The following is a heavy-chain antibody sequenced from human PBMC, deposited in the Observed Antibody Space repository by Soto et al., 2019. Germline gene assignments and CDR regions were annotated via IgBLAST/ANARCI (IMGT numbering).Heavy chain of an antibody. D-gene: IGHD2-2*01. Sequence: QVQLVQSGAEVKKPGASVKVSCKASGYTFTGHYIQWVRQAPGQGLEWMGWINPVSGDTNYAQKFQGRVTMTRDTSISTAYLDVSRLMSGDTAVYYCARVNRTPDGMNVWGQGTAVLVSS. CDR2: INPVSGDT. CDR1: GYTFTGHY. J-gene: IGHJ6*02. V-gene: IGHV1-2*02. CDR3: ARVNRTPDGMNV.